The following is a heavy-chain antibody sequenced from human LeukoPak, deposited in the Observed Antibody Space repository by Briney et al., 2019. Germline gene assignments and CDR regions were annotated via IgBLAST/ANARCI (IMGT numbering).Heavy chain of an antibody. CDR3: ARTYYDYVWGSYRYDAFDI. CDR1: GGSISSSSYY. D-gene: IGHD3-16*02. V-gene: IGHV4-39*07. CDR2: IYYSGST. J-gene: IGHJ3*02. Sequence: SGTLSLTCTVSGGSISSSSYYWGWIRQPPGKGLEWIGSIYYSGSTYYNPSLKSRVTISVDTSKNQFSLKLSSVTAADTAVYYCARTYYDYVWGSYRYDAFDIWGQGTMVTVSS.